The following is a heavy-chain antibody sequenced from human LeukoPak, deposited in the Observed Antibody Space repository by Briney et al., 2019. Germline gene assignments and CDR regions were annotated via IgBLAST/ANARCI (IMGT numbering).Heavy chain of an antibody. CDR2: FYYSGST. J-gene: IGHJ3*02. CDR1: GGSISSTRNY. CDR3: ERLVRSGSEHASEI. V-gene: IGHV4-39*01. Sequence: SETLSLTCTVSGGSISSTRNYWGWIRQPPGKGLEWIGSFYYSGSTQYNPSLNSRVTISVDTSKSQVSLMLNSVTAADTDVYYCERLVRSGSEHASEIWGQGATVTVTS. D-gene: IGHD5-12*01.